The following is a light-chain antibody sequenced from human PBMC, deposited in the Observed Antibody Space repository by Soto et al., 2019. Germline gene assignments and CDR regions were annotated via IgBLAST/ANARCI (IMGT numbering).Light chain of an antibody. J-gene: IGKJ4*01. V-gene: IGKV1-39*01. CDR3: QQSYSIPPLT. CDR2: AAS. Sequence: DIQMTQSPSSLSASVGDRVTIICRASQSIISYLNWYQQKPGKAPKLLISAASSLQSGVPSRFSGSGSGTHFTLTISSLQPEDFATYYCQQSYSIPPLTVGGGTKVEIK. CDR1: QSIISY.